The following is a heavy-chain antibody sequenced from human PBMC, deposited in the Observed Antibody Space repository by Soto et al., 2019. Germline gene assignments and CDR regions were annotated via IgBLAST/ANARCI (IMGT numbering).Heavy chain of an antibody. Sequence: SETLSLTCTVSGGSISSGDYYWSWIRQPPGKGLEWIGYIYYSGSTYYNPSLKSRVTISVDTSKNQFSLKLSSVTAADTAVYYCARVIWERIAAAGRENWFDPWGQGTLVTVSS. CDR3: ARVIWERIAAAGRENWFDP. D-gene: IGHD6-13*01. CDR2: IYYSGST. CDR1: GGSISSGDYY. V-gene: IGHV4-30-4*01. J-gene: IGHJ5*02.